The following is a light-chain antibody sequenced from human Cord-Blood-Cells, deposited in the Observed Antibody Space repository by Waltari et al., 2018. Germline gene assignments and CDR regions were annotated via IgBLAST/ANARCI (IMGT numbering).Light chain of an antibody. V-gene: IGKV3-15*01. CDR1: QSVSSN. CDR3: QQYNNWPPRYT. J-gene: IGKJ2*01. Sequence: EIVMTQSPATLSVSPGEEAPLSCRASQSVSSNLAWYQQKPGQAPRLLIYGASTRATGIPARFSGSGSGTEFTLTISSLQSEDFAVYYCQQYNNWPPRYTFGQGTKLEIK. CDR2: GAS.